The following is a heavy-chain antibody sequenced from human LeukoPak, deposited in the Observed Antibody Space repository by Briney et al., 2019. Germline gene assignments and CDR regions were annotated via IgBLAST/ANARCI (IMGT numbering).Heavy chain of an antibody. J-gene: IGHJ4*02. CDR3: ARRSNSGYDEYYFDY. Sequence: SGTLSLTCTVSGGSISSYYWSWIRQPPGKGLEWIGYIYYSGSTNYNPSLKSRVTISVDTSKNQFSLKLSSVTAADTAVYYCARRSNSGYDEYYFDYWGQGTLVTVSS. V-gene: IGHV4-59*08. D-gene: IGHD5-12*01. CDR2: IYYSGST. CDR1: GGSISSYY.